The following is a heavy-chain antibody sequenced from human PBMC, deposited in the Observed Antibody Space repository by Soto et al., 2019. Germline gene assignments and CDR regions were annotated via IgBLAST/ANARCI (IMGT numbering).Heavy chain of an antibody. V-gene: IGHV4-34*01. D-gene: IGHD3-22*01. J-gene: IGHJ4*02. CDR2: INHSGST. CDR1: GGCLGRYY. CDR3: ARDHWPYLTDYDSSGYSHY. Sequence: SETLSLNCAVDGGCLGRYYWNWIRKPPGKGLEWIGEINHSGSTNYNPSLKSRVTISVDTSKNQFSLKLSSVTAADTAVYYCARDHWPYLTDYDSSGYSHYWGQGTLVTVSS.